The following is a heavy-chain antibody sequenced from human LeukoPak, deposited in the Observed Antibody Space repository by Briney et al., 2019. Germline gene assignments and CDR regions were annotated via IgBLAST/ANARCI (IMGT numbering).Heavy chain of an antibody. Sequence: PSETLSLTCTVPGGSISSYYWSWIRQPPGKGLGWIGYIYYSGGTNYNPSLKSRVTISVDTSKNQFSLKLSSVTAADTAVYYCARDHGRWGRESSSWYGRPYYYYYGMDVWGQGTTVTVSS. V-gene: IGHV4-59*01. CDR2: IYYSGGT. CDR3: ARDHGRWGRESSSWYGRPYYYYYGMDV. CDR1: GGSISSYY. J-gene: IGHJ6*02. D-gene: IGHD6-13*01.